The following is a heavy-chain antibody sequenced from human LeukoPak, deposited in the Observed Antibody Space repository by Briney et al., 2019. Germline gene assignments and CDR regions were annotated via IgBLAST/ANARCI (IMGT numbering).Heavy chain of an antibody. J-gene: IGHJ5*02. CDR3: ARDVSSMFPNYFDP. CDR2: IWNSGST. V-gene: IGHV4-31*03. CDR1: SDSITSRTYY. D-gene: IGHD6-6*01. Sequence: PSQTLSLTCPVSSDSITSRTYYWTWIRQHPEKGLEWIGYIWNSGSTNYNPALKSRVTISVDTSKNQFSLKLTSVTAADTAIYYCARDVSSMFPNYFDPWGQGIPVIVSS.